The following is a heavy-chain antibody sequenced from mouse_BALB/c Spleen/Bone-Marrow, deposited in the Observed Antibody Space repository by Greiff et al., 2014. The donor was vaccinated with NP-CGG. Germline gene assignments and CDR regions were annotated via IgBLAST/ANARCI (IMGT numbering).Heavy chain of an antibody. D-gene: IGHD1-1*01. J-gene: IGHJ4*01. CDR2: IYPGDGDT. CDR1: GYTFTSYW. Sequence: VQLQESGAELARPGASVKLSCKASGYTFTSYWMQWVKQRPGQGLEWIGAIYPGDGDTRNAQKFKGKATLTADNSSSTAYMQLSSLASEDSAVYYCARNYYYGSSWSAMDYWGQGTSVTVSS. CDR3: ARNYYYGSSWSAMDY. V-gene: IGHV1-87*01.